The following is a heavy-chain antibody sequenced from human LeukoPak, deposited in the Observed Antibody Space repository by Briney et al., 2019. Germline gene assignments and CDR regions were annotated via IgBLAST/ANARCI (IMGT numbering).Heavy chain of an antibody. D-gene: IGHD3-16*02. Sequence: PGGSLRLSCAASGFTFSSYSMSWVRQAPGKGLEWVAVIWYDGSNKYYADSVKGRFTISRDNSKNTLYLQMNSLRAEDTAVYYCAKDLYDYVWGSYRYTSDYWGQGTLVTVSS. CDR3: AKDLYDYVWGSYRYTSDY. CDR1: GFTFSSYS. J-gene: IGHJ4*02. V-gene: IGHV3-30*02. CDR2: IWYDGSNK.